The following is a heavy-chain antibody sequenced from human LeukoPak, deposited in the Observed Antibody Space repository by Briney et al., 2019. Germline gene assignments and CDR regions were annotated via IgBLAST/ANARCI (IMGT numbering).Heavy chain of an antibody. CDR2: IYYSGST. J-gene: IGHJ4*02. Sequence: SETLSLTCTVSGGSVGSGTYYWSWIRQPPGKGLEGIGYIYYSGSTNYNPSLKSRVTISVDTSKNQFSLKLSSVTAADTAVYYCARRQHCSSTSCPDGFDYWGQGTLVTVSS. CDR1: GGSVGSGTYY. CDR3: ARRQHCSSTSCPDGFDY. V-gene: IGHV4-61*01. D-gene: IGHD2-2*01.